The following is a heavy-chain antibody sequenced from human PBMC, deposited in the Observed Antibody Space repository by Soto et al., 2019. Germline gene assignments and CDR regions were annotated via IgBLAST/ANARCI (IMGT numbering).Heavy chain of an antibody. CDR3: ARAPITIFGVVTLYGMDV. Sequence: SETLSLTCAVSGGSISSSNWWSWVRQPPGKGLEWIGEIYHSGSTNYNPSLKSRVTISVDKSKNQFSLKLSSVTAADTAVYYCARAPITIFGVVTLYGMDVWGQGTTVT. CDR1: GGSISSSNW. CDR2: IYHSGST. V-gene: IGHV4-4*02. D-gene: IGHD3-3*01. J-gene: IGHJ6*02.